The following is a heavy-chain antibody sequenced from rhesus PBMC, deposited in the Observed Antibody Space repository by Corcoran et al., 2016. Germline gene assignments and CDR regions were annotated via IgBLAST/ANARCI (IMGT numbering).Heavy chain of an antibody. CDR3: ASALYDTATVIADY. D-gene: IGHD5-12*01. Sequence: QLQLQESGPGLVKSSEPLSVTCAVSGVSISRSYWRWISPAPGTGLEWIGYIYGSGRSTNYNPSLKSRVTLSVDTSKNQLSLKLSSVTAADTAVYYCASALYDTATVIADYWGQGVLVTVSS. V-gene: IGHV4-169*02. CDR1: GVSISRSY. J-gene: IGHJ4*01. CDR2: IYGSGRST.